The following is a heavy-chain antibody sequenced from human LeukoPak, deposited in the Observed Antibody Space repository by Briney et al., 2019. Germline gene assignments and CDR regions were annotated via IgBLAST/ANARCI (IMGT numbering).Heavy chain of an antibody. D-gene: IGHD6-13*01. J-gene: IGHJ4*02. CDR1: AFTFRNYA. CDR2: IASDGNDK. CDR3: AKDGAMAAAGYYFDY. Sequence: GGSLRLSCAASAFTFRNYAMHWLRQAPGKGLEWVAVIASDGNDKHLADSVKGRFTISRDNSRNTLYLQMNSLRTEDTAVYYCAKDGAMAAAGYYFDYWGQGTPVTVSS. V-gene: IGHV3-30*18.